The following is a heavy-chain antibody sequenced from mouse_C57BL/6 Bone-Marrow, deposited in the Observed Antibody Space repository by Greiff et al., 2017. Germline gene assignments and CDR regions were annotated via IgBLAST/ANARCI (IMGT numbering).Heavy chain of an antibody. V-gene: IGHV1-82*01. CDR1: GYAFSSSW. D-gene: IGHD1-1*01. CDR2: IYPGDGAT. J-gene: IGHJ2*01. CDR3: ARLSYYGSSYFDY. Sequence: QVQLKESGPELVKPGASVKISCKASGYAFSSSWMNWVKQRPGKGLEWIGRIYPGDGATNYNGKFKGKATLTVDKSSSTAYMQLSSLTSEDSAVYFYARLSYYGSSYFDYWGQGTTLTVSS.